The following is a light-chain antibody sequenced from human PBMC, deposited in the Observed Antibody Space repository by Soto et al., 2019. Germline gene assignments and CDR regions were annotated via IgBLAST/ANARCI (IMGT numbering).Light chain of an antibody. CDR1: QSVSSY. CDR2: MAS. V-gene: IGKV1-5*03. J-gene: IGKJ2*01. CDR3: QQYNSYPKT. Sequence: TQSPATLSLSPGEGVTLSCRASQSVSSYLAWYQQKPGRPPKLLIYMASILESGVPSRFSGRGSGTEFTLTISGLQPDDLGTYYCQQYNSYPKTFGEGTKLDI.